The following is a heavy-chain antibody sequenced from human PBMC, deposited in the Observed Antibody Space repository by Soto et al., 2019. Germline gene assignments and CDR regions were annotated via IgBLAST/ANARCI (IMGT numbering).Heavy chain of an antibody. CDR1: GGSFSGYY. D-gene: IGHD3-22*01. CDR2: INHSGST. V-gene: IGHV4-34*01. Sequence: NPSETLSLTCAGYGGSFSGYYWSWIRQPPGKGLEWIGEINHSGSTNYNPSLKSRVTISVDTSKNQFSLKLSSVTAADTAVYYCARGPRLYYYDSSGYYEPGDYWGQGTLVTVSS. CDR3: ARGPRLYYYDSSGYYEPGDY. J-gene: IGHJ4*02.